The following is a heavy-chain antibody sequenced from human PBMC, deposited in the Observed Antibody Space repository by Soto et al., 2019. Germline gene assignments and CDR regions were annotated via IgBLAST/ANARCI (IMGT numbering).Heavy chain of an antibody. J-gene: IGHJ6*02. CDR1: GGTLSSYA. Sequence: GASVKVSCKASGGTLSSYAISWVRQAPGQGLEWMGGIIPIFGTANYAQKFQGRVTITADESTSTAYMELSSLRSEDTAVYYCARVKTVAGPYYYYYYGMDVWGQGTTVTVSS. D-gene: IGHD6-19*01. CDR2: IIPIFGTA. CDR3: ARVKTVAGPYYYYYYGMDV. V-gene: IGHV1-69*13.